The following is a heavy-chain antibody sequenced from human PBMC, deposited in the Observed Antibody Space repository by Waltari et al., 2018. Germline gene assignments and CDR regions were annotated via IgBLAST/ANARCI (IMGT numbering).Heavy chain of an antibody. J-gene: IGHJ3*02. Sequence: QLQLQESGSGLVKPSQTLSLTCAVSGGSISSGGYSWSWIRQPPGKGLEWIGYIYHSGSPYYNPSLKSRVTISVDRSKNQFSLKLSSVTAADTAVYYCARVAADDGIVGATEALHAFDIWGQGTMVTVSS. CDR1: GGSISSGGYS. CDR2: IYHSGSP. D-gene: IGHD1-26*01. CDR3: ARVAADDGIVGATEALHAFDI. V-gene: IGHV4-30-2*01.